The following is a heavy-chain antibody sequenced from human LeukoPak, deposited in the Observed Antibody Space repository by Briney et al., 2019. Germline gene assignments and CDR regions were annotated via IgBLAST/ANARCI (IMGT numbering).Heavy chain of an antibody. CDR1: GFTFSGYW. CDR3: ARTRTLPIAGGFDT. D-gene: IGHD3-16*01. Sequence: GGSLRLSCAASGFTFSGYWMHWVRQGPGKGLVWVSRISTDGSSTDYADSVKGRFTISRENAKNTLYLQMNSLRAEDTAVYYCARTRTLPIAGGFDTWGQGSLVTVSS. CDR2: ISTDGSST. V-gene: IGHV3-74*01. J-gene: IGHJ5*02.